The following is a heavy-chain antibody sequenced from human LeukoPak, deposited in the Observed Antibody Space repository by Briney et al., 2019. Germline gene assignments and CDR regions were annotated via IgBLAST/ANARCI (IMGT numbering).Heavy chain of an antibody. CDR1: GRSFRSHY. CDR3: ARGGASSQPFDY. Sequence: PSETLSLTCTVSGRSFRSHYWSWIPQPPGMGLEWIGFINYSGDINYNPSLKSRVTISVDTSKSQFSLRLSSLTAADTAVYYCARGGASSQPFDYWGQGTLVTVSS. CDR2: INYSGDI. J-gene: IGHJ4*02. V-gene: IGHV4-59*11. D-gene: IGHD6-13*01.